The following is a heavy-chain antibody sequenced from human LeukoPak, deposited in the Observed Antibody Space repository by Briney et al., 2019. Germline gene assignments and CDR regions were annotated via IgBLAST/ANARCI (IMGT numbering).Heavy chain of an antibody. CDR3: AKVDYGDSGPFDY. CDR2: ISGSGGST. Sequence: XXXCAXXGFTXSXXAMSWXXXAXXXGLXXXXAISGSGGSTYYADSVKGRFTISRDNSKSALYLQMNSLSAEDTALYYCAKVDYGDSGPFDYWGQGTLVTVSS. CDR1: GFTXSXXA. J-gene: IGHJ4*02. D-gene: IGHD4-17*01. V-gene: IGHV3-23*01.